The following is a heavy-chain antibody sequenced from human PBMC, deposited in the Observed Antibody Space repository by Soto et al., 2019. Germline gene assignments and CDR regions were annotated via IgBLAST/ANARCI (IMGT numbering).Heavy chain of an antibody. V-gene: IGHV3-30*18. J-gene: IGHJ4*02. CDR2: ISYDGSNK. CDR1: GFTFSSYG. D-gene: IGHD6-13*01. CDR3: AKIAAAGNWDY. Sequence: QVQLVESGGGVVQPGRSLRLSCAASGFTFSSYGMHWVRQAPGKGLEWVAVISYDGSNKYYADSVKGRFTISSDNSKNTLYLQMNSLRAEDTAVYYCAKIAAAGNWDYWGQGTLVTVSS.